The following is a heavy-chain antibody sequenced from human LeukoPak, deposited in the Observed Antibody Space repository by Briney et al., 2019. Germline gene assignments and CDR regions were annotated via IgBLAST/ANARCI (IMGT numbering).Heavy chain of an antibody. D-gene: IGHD5-18*01. CDR2: IKQDGSEK. V-gene: IGHV3-7*04. J-gene: IGHJ4*02. CDR1: GFTFINYY. Sequence: GGSLRLSCSASGFTFINYYVTWVRQVPGKGLEWVASIKQDGSEKYYVDSVKGRFTISRDNAKKSLYLQMNSLRAEDAAVYHCARDTAMDEWGQGTLVTVSS. CDR3: ARDTAMDE.